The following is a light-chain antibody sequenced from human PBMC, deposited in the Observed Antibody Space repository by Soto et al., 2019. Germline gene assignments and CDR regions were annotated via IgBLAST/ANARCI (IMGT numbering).Light chain of an antibody. Sequence: DIQMTQSPSTLSASVGDRVIITCRASQSVGKYLAWYQQRPGKAPKGLISKASSLESGAPSRFSGSGSGTEFTLTISSLQPEDFGTYYCQQYYSYPWTFGQGTKV. CDR1: QSVGKY. CDR2: KAS. CDR3: QQYYSYPWT. V-gene: IGKV1-5*03. J-gene: IGKJ1*01.